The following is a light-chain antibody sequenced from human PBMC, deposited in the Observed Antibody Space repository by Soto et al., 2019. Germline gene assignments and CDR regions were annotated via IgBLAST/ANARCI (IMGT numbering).Light chain of an antibody. CDR3: QQLNSYPAIT. CDR1: QGISSY. V-gene: IGKV1-9*01. J-gene: IGKJ5*01. Sequence: DIRLTQSPSFLSASVGDRVTITCRASQGISSYLAWYQQKPGKAPKLLIYAASTLQSGVPSRFSGSGSGTEFTLTISSLQPEDFATYYCQQLNSYPAITFGQGTRLEIK. CDR2: AAS.